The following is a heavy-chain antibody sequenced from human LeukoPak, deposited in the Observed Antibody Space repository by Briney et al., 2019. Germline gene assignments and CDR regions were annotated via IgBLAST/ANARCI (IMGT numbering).Heavy chain of an antibody. CDR2: IYYSGST. D-gene: IGHD7-27*01. Sequence: PSETLSLTCTVSGGSISSGGYYWSWIRQHPGKGLEWIGYIYYSGSTYYNPSLKSRVTISVDTSKNQFSLKLSSVTAADTAVYYCARGMGMTERDNWFDPWGQGTLVTVSS. J-gene: IGHJ5*02. CDR1: GGSISSGGYY. V-gene: IGHV4-31*03. CDR3: ARGMGMTERDNWFDP.